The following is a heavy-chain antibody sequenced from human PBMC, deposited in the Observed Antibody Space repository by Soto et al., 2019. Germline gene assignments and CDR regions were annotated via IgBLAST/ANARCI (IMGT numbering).Heavy chain of an antibody. D-gene: IGHD2-8*01. CDR2: INPKSGGT. CDR1: GYSFTDYH. Sequence: ASVKHSCKASGYSFTDYHIHWVRQAPGQGLEWLGRINPKSGGTSTAQKFQGWVTMTRDRSISTVYMELTRLRSDDTAVYFCARGHSTDCSNGVCSFFYNHEMDVWGQGTTVTVSS. J-gene: IGHJ6*02. CDR3: ARGHSTDCSNGVCSFFYNHEMDV. V-gene: IGHV1-2*04.